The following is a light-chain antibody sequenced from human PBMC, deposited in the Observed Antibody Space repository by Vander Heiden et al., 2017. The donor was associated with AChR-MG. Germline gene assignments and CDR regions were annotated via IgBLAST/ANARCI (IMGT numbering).Light chain of an antibody. CDR3: QQYSSTPYT. Sequence: DIVMTQSPDSLAVSLGERAAINCTSSQSVLYTSNSKDYLAWYQQKPEQPPKLIIYWASSREAGVPDRFSGSGSGTDFTLTIRSLQAEDVAVYFCQQYSSTPYTFGPGTKVEIK. CDR1: QSVLYTSNSKDY. J-gene: IGKJ2*01. V-gene: IGKV4-1*01. CDR2: WAS.